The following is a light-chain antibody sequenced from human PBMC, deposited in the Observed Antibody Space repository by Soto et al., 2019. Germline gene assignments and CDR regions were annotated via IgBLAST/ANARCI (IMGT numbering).Light chain of an antibody. CDR1: SSDVGGYKY. Sequence: QSALTQPASVSGSPGQSITISCTGTSSDVGGYKYVSWYQQHPGKAPKLMIYDIRNRPSGVSNRFSGSKSGNTASLIISGLQAEDEADYYCSSYTSSSTRVFGTGTKLTVL. V-gene: IGLV2-14*03. CDR3: SSYTSSSTRV. CDR2: DIR. J-gene: IGLJ1*01.